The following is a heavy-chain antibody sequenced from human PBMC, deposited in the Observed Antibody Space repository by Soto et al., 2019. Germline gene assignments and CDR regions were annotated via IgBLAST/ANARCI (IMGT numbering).Heavy chain of an antibody. CDR2: IYYSGST. Sequence: SETLSLTCTVSDGSISSSSYYWGWIRQPPGKGLEWIGSIYYSGSTYYNPSLKSRVTISVDTSKNQFSLKLSSGTAAATAVYYCATQATYGDYGYYYMDVWAKGTTVTVSS. CDR1: DGSISSSSYY. V-gene: IGHV4-39*01. CDR3: ATQATYGDYGYYYMDV. D-gene: IGHD4-17*01. J-gene: IGHJ6*03.